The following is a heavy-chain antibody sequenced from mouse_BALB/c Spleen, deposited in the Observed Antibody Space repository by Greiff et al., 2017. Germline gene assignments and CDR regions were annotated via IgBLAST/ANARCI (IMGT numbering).Heavy chain of an antibody. CDR3: ARRDGNFAWFAY. Sequence: EVKLMESGGGLVQPGGSLKLSCAASGFTFSSYTMSWVRQTPEKRLEWVAYISNGGGSTYYPDTVKGRFTISRDNAKNTLYLQMSSLKSEDTAMYYCARRDGNFAWFAYWGQGTLVTVSA. J-gene: IGHJ3*01. CDR2: ISNGGGST. D-gene: IGHD2-1*01. V-gene: IGHV5-12-2*01. CDR1: GFTFSSYT.